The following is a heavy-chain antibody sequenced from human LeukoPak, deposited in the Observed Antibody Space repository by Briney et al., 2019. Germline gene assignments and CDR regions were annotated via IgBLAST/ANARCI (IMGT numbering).Heavy chain of an antibody. D-gene: IGHD4-17*01. CDR2: IYGDDKI. CDR1: GFSGSGRY. V-gene: IGHV3-66*01. CDR3: ATTVSSRSWYFDL. J-gene: IGHJ2*01. Sequence: PGGSLRLSCAASGFSGSGRYFSWVRQTSGRGLEWVSLIYGDDKIIQSDAVRGRFTISRDNSRNTVHLLMNNTRAEDTAVYYCATTVSSRSWYFDLWGRGTLVTVSS.